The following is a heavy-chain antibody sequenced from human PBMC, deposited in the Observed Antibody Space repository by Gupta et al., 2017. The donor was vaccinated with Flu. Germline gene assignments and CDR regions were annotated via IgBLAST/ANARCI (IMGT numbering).Heavy chain of an antibody. V-gene: IGHV4-34*01. CDR3: ARGTTYVWEVDY. J-gene: IGHJ4*02. D-gene: IGHD3-16*01. CDR1: GGFPSGYW. CDR2: SSHSGIT. Sequence: QVRLPQWSAGLLKPSATMSPTCSVTGGFPSGYWWSWIRQHAGGGLEWMGESSHSGITNYNPSLKSRVTMSVDTSKNQVSLKLSSVTAADTAVYYCARGTTYVWEVDYGGQGTLVTVSS.